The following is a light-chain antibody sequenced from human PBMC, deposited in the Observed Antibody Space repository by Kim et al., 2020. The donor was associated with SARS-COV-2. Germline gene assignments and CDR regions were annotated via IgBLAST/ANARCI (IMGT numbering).Light chain of an antibody. CDR3: ATWDDSLSGVV. V-gene: IGLV1-47*01. Sequence: GQRVTISCSGRDSNIGENYVYWFQQLPGAAPKLLIYRSFQRPSGVPDRFSGSKSGTSASMAISGLRSEDEADYYCATWDDSLSGVVFGGGTQLTVL. J-gene: IGLJ2*01. CDR1: DSNIGENY. CDR2: RSF.